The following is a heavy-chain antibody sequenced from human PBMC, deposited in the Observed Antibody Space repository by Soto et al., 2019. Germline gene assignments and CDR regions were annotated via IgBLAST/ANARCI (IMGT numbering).Heavy chain of an antibody. CDR3: AAVITIWSLDF. V-gene: IGHV3-7*01. CDR2: IKQDESEI. Sequence: EVQLVESGGGLVQPGGSLRLSCAASGFTFSNFWMSWVRQTPGKGLEWVAKIKQDESEIYYAGSVRGRFTISRDNAKNSLYLQMNSLRIEDTAVYYCAAVITIWSLDFWGPGTVVTVSS. J-gene: IGHJ3*01. CDR1: GFTFSNFW. D-gene: IGHD3-3*01.